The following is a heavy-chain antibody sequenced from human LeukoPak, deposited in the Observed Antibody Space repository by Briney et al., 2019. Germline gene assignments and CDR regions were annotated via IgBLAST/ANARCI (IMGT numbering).Heavy chain of an antibody. CDR3: ARDVQLWSPAPWFDP. V-gene: IGHV3-30*04. D-gene: IGHD5-18*01. J-gene: IGHJ5*02. CDR1: GFTFSSYA. CDR2: ISYDGSNK. Sequence: PGGSLRLSCAASGFTFSSYAMHWVRQAPPKGLDLVAVISYDGSNKYYADSVKGRFNISRDNSKNTLYLQMNSLRAEDTAVYYCARDVQLWSPAPWFDPWGQGTLVTVFS.